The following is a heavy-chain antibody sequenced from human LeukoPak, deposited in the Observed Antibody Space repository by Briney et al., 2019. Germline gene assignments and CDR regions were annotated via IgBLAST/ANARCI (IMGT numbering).Heavy chain of an antibody. D-gene: IGHD6-19*01. J-gene: IGHJ4*02. Sequence: GGSLRLSCVASGFTFSSNWMHWVRQAPGKGLEWVSSISSSSSYIYYADSVKGRFTISRDNAKNSLYLQMNSLRAEDTAVYYCARAVAGTELGVYWGQGTLVTVSS. CDR2: ISSSSSYI. CDR3: ARAVAGTELGVY. CDR1: GFTFSSNW. V-gene: IGHV3-21*01.